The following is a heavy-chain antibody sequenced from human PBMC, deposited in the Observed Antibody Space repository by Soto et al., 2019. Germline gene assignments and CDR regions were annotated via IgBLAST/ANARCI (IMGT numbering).Heavy chain of an antibody. D-gene: IGHD1-7*01. J-gene: IGHJ4*02. V-gene: IGHV3-7*03. Sequence: EVQLVESGGGLVQPGGSLRLSCAASGFTFSSYWMSWVRQAPGKGLEWVANIKQDGSEKYYVDSVKGRFTISRDNAKNSLYLQMNSLRAEDTAVYYCARIGGYICWNYLFGFDYWGQGTLVTVSS. CDR3: ARIGGYICWNYLFGFDY. CDR2: IKQDGSEK. CDR1: GFTFSSYW.